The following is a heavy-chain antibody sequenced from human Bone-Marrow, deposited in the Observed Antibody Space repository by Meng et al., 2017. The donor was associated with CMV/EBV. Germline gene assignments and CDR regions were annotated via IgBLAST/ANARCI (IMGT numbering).Heavy chain of an antibody. CDR1: GGSLTDYD. CDR3: ARVSDL. CDR2: INDSGST. J-gene: IGHJ1*01. V-gene: IGHV4-34*01. Sequence: GSLRLSCAVYGGSLTDYDWGWIRQSPGEGLEWIGDINDSGSTKYNPSLQRRVTISVDTARNQFSLKVRFVTAADTAVYYCARVSDLWGQGTLVTVSS.